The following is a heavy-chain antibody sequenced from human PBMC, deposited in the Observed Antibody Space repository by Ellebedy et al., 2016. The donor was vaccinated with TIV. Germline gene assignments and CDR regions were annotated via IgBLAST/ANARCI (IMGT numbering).Heavy chain of an antibody. CDR1: GFPLRTYA. CDR3: ARGGDPGYFYGMDV. D-gene: IGHD4-17*01. J-gene: IGHJ6*02. Sequence: GGSLRLSCAASGFPLRTYAMNWVRQAPGKGLEWVSVISGSGDSTSYADSVKGRFTISRDNSKDTLYLQMNSLRAGDTAVYYCARGGDPGYFYGMDVWGQGTTVIVSS. CDR2: ISGSGDST. V-gene: IGHV3-23*01.